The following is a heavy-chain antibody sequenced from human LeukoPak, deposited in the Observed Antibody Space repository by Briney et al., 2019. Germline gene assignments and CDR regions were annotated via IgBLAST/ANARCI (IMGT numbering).Heavy chain of an antibody. CDR1: GGSISSGDYY. CDR3: ARLAWGGSYFDY. D-gene: IGHD1-26*01. V-gene: IGHV4-30-4*08. J-gene: IGHJ4*02. Sequence: SETLSLTCTVSGGSISSGDYYWSWIRQPPGKGLEWIGYIYYSGSTYYNPSLKSRVTISVDTSKNQFSLKLSSVTAADTAVYYCARLAWGGSYFDYWGQGTLVTVSS. CDR2: IYYSGST.